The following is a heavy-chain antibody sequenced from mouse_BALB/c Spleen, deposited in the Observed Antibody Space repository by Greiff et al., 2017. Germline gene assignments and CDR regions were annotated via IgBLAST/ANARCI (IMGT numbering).Heavy chain of an antibody. V-gene: IGHV3-8*02. D-gene: IGHD2-1*01. Sequence: EVMLVESGPSLVKPSQTLSLTCSVTGDSITSGYWNWIRKFPGNKLEYMGYISYSGSTYYNPSLKSRISITRDTSKNQYYLQLNSVTTEDTATYYCAYGNYSYYYAMDYWGQGTSVTVSS. CDR2: ISYSGST. CDR3: AYGNYSYYYAMDY. CDR1: GDSITSGY. J-gene: IGHJ4*01.